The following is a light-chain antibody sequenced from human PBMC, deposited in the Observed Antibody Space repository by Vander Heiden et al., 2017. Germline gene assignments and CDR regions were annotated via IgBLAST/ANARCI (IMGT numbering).Light chain of an antibody. CDR2: WTS. J-gene: IGKJ1*01. Sequence: DIVLTQSPDSLAVYPGELATINCKSSQSVLSSFNSKNPLDWFRQKPRQPPELLIYWTSTRESGVPDRFSGSGSGTDFTLTISNMQAEDMAVYYCEQHSTKTFGQGTKVEIK. CDR1: QSVLSSFNSKNP. CDR3: EQHSTKT. V-gene: IGKV4-1*01.